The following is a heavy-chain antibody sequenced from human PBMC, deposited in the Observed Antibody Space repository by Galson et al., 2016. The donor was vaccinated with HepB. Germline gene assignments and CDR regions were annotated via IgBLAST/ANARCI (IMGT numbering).Heavy chain of an antibody. CDR3: AKAPSGWSYYFDY. Sequence: SLRLSCAASGFTFTSYAMSWVRQAPGKGLEWVSSISGSGGRTYYAESVKGRFTISRDNSRNTVFLQMNSLTAEDTAVYYCAKAPSGWSYYFDYWGQGILVTVSS. J-gene: IGHJ4*02. CDR1: GFTFTSYA. D-gene: IGHD6-19*01. V-gene: IGHV3-23*01. CDR2: ISGSGGRT.